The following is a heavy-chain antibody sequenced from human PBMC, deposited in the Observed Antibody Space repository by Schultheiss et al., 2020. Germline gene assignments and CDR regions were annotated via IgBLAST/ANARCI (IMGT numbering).Heavy chain of an antibody. V-gene: IGHV3-48*04. CDR1: GFTFSSYG. CDR3: ASMYSSSLLYFDY. CDR2: ISSSGSTI. D-gene: IGHD6-6*01. Sequence: GGSLRLSCAASGFTFSSYGMHWVRQAPGKGLEWVSYISSSGSTIYYADSVKGRFTISRDNAKNSLYLQMNSLRAEDTAVYYCASMYSSSLLYFDYWGQGTLVTVSS. J-gene: IGHJ4*02.